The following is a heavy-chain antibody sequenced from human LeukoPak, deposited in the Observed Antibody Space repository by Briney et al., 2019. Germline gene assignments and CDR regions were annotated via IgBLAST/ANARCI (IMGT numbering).Heavy chain of an antibody. CDR1: GFTFDDYA. V-gene: IGHV3-9*01. CDR2: ISWNSGSI. CDR3: AKDSRGWAVAATGYFQH. J-gene: IGHJ1*01. D-gene: IGHD6-19*01. Sequence: GRSLRLSCAASGFTFDDYAMHWVRQAPGKSLGWVSGISWNSGSIGYADSVKGRFTISRDNAKNSLYLQMNSLRAEDTALYYCAKDSRGWAVAATGYFQHWGQGTLVTVSS.